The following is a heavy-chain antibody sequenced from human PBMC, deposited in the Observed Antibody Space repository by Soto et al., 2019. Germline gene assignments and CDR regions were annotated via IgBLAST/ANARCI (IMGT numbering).Heavy chain of an antibody. D-gene: IGHD6-19*01. J-gene: IGHJ4*02. V-gene: IGHV1-69*05. CDR2: IIPIFGTA. Sequence: ASVKVSCKASGGTFSSYAISWVRQAPGQGLEWMGGIIPIFGTANYAQKFQGRVTITRNTSISTAYMELGSLRSEDTAVYYCARGLYSSGWYYFEYWGQGTLVTVSS. CDR1: GGTFSSYA. CDR3: ARGLYSSGWYYFEY.